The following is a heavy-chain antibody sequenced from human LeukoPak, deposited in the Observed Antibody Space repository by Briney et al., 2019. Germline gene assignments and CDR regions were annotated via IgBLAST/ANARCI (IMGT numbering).Heavy chain of an antibody. Sequence: ASVKVSCKASGGTFSSYAISWVRQAPGQGLEWMGRIIPILGIANYAQKFQGRVTITADKSTSTAYMELSSLRSEDTAVYYCARDDVLCTEWSEPFDYWGQGTLVTVSS. V-gene: IGHV1-69*04. J-gene: IGHJ4*02. CDR2: IIPILGIA. CDR3: ARDDVLCTEWSEPFDY. CDR1: GGTFSSYA. D-gene: IGHD3-3*01.